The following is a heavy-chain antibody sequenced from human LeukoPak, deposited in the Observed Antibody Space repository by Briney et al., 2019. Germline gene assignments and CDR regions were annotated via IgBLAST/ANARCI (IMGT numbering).Heavy chain of an antibody. CDR1: GFTFHTYW. J-gene: IGHJ5*02. Sequence: GGSLRLSCTASGFTFHTYWMSWVRRAPGKGLEWVANINPDGSETYCVASVKGRFTVSRDNAKNSFFLQMNSLRAEDTAVYYCAGSRVAVTDTLDPWGQGALVTVSS. CDR2: INPDGSET. D-gene: IGHD6-19*01. V-gene: IGHV3-7*01. CDR3: AGSRVAVTDTLDP.